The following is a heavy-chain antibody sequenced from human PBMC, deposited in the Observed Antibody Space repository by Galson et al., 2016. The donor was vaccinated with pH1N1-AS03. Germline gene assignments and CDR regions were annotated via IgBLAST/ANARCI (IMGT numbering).Heavy chain of an antibody. CDR1: GFSLSTSGVG. J-gene: IGHJ5*02. CDR2: IYWIDDI. V-gene: IGHV2-5*01. Sequence: PALVKPTQTLTLTCTFSGFSLSTSGVGVGWIRQAPGKALEWLAIIYWIDDIRYSPSLRNRLTITKDTSKSQVVPTMTNMDPVDTATYFCARAYYGDFADWFDPWGQGTLVTVSS. D-gene: IGHD4-17*01. CDR3: ARAYYGDFADWFDP.